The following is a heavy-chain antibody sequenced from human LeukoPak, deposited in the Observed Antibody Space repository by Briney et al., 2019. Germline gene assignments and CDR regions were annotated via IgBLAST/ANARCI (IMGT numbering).Heavy chain of an antibody. D-gene: IGHD3-3*01. CDR2: MNPNSGNT. V-gene: IGHV1-8*01. CDR3: ARTGEYYDFWSGYLKGNWFDH. CDR1: GYTFTSYD. Sequence: GASVKVSCKASGYTFTSYDSNWVRQATGQGLGWRGGMNPNSGNTGYAQKFQGRVTMTRNTSISTAYMELSSLRSEDTAVYYCARTGEYYDFWSGYLKGNWFDHWGQGTLVTVSS. J-gene: IGHJ5*02.